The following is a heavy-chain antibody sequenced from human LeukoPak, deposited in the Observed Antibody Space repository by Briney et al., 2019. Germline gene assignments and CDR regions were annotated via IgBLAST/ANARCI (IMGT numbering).Heavy chain of an antibody. J-gene: IGHJ4*02. CDR2: ISSSSSYI. CDR1: RFTFSSYS. CDR3: ASGLVRGAAAGTVDY. V-gene: IGHV3-21*01. D-gene: IGHD6-13*01. Sequence: PGGSLRLSCAASRFTFSSYSMNWVRRAPGKGLEWVSSISSSSSYIYYADSVKGRFTISRDNAKNSLYLQMNSLRAEDTAVYYCASGLVRGAAAGTVDYWGQGTLVTVSS.